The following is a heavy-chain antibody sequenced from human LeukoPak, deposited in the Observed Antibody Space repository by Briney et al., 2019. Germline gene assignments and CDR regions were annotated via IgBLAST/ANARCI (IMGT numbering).Heavy chain of an antibody. CDR2: IYYSGST. CDR3: ARSLSYSSGQDY. CDR1: GGSISSYY. Sequence: PSETLSLTCTVSGGSISSYYWSWIRQPPGKGLEWIGYIYYSGSTNYNPSLKSRVTISVDTSKNQFSLKLSSVTAADTAVYYCARSLSYSSGQDYWGQGTLVTVSS. D-gene: IGHD6-19*01. V-gene: IGHV4-59*08. J-gene: IGHJ4*02.